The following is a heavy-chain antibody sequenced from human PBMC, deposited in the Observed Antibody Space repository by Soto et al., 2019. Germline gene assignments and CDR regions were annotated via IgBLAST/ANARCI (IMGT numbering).Heavy chain of an antibody. J-gene: IGHJ3*02. V-gene: IGHV4-59*01. CDR3: ARDTARDPLLDAFDI. CDR2: VYYTGST. CDR1: GGSISSYY. Sequence: SETLSLTCTISGGSISSYYWTWIRQPPGKGLEWIGYVYYTGSTNYNPSLKSRVTVSLDTSKNQFSLQLTSVTAADTAVYYCARDTARDPLLDAFDIWGQGTVVTVSS. D-gene: IGHD4-17*01.